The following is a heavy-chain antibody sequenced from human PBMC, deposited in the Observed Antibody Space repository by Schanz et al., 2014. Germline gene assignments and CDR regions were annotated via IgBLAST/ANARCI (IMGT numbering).Heavy chain of an antibody. V-gene: IGHV3-33*01. Sequence: VQLVESGGGLVQPGGSLRLSCAASGFTFSSYGMHWVRQAPGKGLEWVAVIWYDGNNKYYADSVKGRFTVSRDNSENTLYLQMNSLRAEDTAVYYCARYNSGHSDYWGQGTLVTVSS. CDR2: IWYDGNNK. CDR1: GFTFSSYG. J-gene: IGHJ4*02. CDR3: ARYNSGHSDY. D-gene: IGHD6-19*01.